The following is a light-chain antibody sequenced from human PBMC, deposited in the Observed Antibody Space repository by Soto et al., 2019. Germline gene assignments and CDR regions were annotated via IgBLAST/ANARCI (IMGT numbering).Light chain of an antibody. CDR2: DVN. CDR3: SSYTSSSMLFV. J-gene: IGLJ1*01. V-gene: IGLV2-14*01. CDR1: SSDIGGYNY. Sequence: QSVLTQPASVSGSPGQSITISCTGTSSDIGGYNYVSWYQRYPGKAPKLMIYDVNNRPSGVSNRFSGSKSGNTASLTISGLQAEDEAEYYCSSYTSSSMLFVFGIGTKLTVL.